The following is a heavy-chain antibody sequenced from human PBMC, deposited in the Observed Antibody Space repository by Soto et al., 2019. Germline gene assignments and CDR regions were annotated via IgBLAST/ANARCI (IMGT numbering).Heavy chain of an antibody. Sequence: QVQLQQWGAGLLKPSETLSLTCAVYGGFVSSGSYYWSWIRQPPGKGLEWIGEMSHSGGTQFDPSLKSLVTISVDTSKQQFALKMRSVTAADPALYYCARVERGTATTVVDAFDIWAPGTMVTVSS. CDR3: ARVERGTATTVVDAFDI. CDR1: GGFVSSGSYY. CDR2: MSHSGGT. V-gene: IGHV4-34*01. J-gene: IGHJ3*02. D-gene: IGHD1-1*01.